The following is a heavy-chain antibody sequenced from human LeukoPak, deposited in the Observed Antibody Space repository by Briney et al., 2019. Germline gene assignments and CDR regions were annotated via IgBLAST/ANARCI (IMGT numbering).Heavy chain of an antibody. CDR3: ARGGTNLDY. V-gene: IGHV3-74*01. Sequence: GGSLRLSCAASGFTFSSYWMHWVRQAPGKGLVYVSRINSDGNSTNHAGYVRGRFTISRDNAKNTLFLQINSLRAEDTAVYYCARGGTNLDYWGQGTLVTVSS. CDR1: GFTFSSYW. CDR2: INSDGNST. D-gene: IGHD1-26*01. J-gene: IGHJ4*02.